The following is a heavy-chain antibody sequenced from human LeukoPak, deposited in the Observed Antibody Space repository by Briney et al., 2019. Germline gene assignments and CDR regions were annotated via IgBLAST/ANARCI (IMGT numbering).Heavy chain of an antibody. Sequence: SETLSLTCTVSGGSISSYHWSWIRQPPGKGLEWIGYIYYSGSTNYNPSLKSRVTISVDTSKNQFSLKLSSVTAADTAVYYCAREGSSGWYYFDYWGQGTLVTVSS. J-gene: IGHJ4*02. CDR3: AREGSSGWYYFDY. CDR2: IYYSGST. CDR1: GGSISSYH. D-gene: IGHD6-19*01. V-gene: IGHV4-59*01.